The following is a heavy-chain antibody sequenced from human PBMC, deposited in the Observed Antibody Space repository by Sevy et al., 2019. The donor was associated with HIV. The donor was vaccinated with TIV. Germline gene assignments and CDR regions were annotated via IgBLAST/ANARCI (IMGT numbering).Heavy chain of an antibody. CDR3: AKDLYYDNSLFDY. CDR2: ISGSGGSS. D-gene: IGHD3-22*01. J-gene: IGHJ4*02. V-gene: IGHV3-23*01. CDR1: EFRLSNYA. Sequence: GGSLRLSCVASEFRLSNYAMNWVRQAPGKGLEWVSGISGSGGSSYYADSVKGRFTISRDNSKNTRYLQMNGLRAEDTAMYYCAKDLYYDNSLFDYWGQGILVTVSS.